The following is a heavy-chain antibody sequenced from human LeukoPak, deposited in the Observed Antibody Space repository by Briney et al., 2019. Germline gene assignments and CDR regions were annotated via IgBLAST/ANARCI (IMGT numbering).Heavy chain of an antibody. CDR1: GGTFSSYA. J-gene: IGHJ6*03. Sequence: GASVKVSCKASGGTFSSYAISWVRQAPGQGLEWMGGIIPIFGTANYAQKFQGRVTITADKSTSTAYMELSSLRSEDTAVYYCASGIVVVVAANYYYYYYMDVWGKGTTVTVSS. D-gene: IGHD2-15*01. CDR2: IIPIFGTA. V-gene: IGHV1-69*06. CDR3: ASGIVVVVAANYYYYYYMDV.